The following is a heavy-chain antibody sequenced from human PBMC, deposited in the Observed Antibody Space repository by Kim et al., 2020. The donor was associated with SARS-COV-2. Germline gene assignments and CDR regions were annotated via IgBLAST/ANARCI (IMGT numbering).Heavy chain of an antibody. CDR1: GFTFDDYA. CDR2: ISWDSDYI. V-gene: IGHV3-9*01. J-gene: IGHJ4*02. Sequence: GGSLRLSCAASGFTFDDYAMHWVRQAPGKGLEWVSGISWDSDYIGYSDSVRGRFTISRDNAKNSLYLEMNSLTTEDTAFYYCVKDIGVADGYNAGNFDSWGQGTLVSVSS. D-gene: IGHD5-12*01. CDR3: VKDIGVADGYNAGNFDS.